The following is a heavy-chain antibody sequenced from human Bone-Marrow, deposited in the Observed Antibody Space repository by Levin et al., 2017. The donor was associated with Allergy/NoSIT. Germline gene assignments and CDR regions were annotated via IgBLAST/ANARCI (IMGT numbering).Heavy chain of an antibody. CDR2: INSDGSST. Sequence: HPGGSLRLSCAASGFTFSSYWMHWVRQAPGKGLVWVSRINSDGSSTSYADSVKGRFTISRDNAKNTLYLQMNSLRAEDTAVYYCARDQVLLWFGEYSYYYGMDVWGQGTTVTVSS. CDR1: GFTFSSYW. J-gene: IGHJ6*02. D-gene: IGHD3-10*01. V-gene: IGHV3-74*01. CDR3: ARDQVLLWFGEYSYYYGMDV.